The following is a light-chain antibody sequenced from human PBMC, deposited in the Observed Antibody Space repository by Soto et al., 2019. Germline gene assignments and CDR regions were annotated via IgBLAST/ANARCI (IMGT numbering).Light chain of an antibody. CDR3: QQYGGVPYT. CDR1: ESISRDY. J-gene: IGKJ2*01. CDR2: GAS. V-gene: IGKV3-20*01. Sequence: EIVLTQSPGTLSLSPGQRATLSCRASESISRDYLAWYQQRLGQAPRLLIYGASSGATGIPDRFSGSGSGTDITLTISRLEHEDFAIYYCQQYGGVPYTFGQRTKLEIK.